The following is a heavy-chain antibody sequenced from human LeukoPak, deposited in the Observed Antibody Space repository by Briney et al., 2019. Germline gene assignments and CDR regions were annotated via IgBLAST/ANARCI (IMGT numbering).Heavy chain of an antibody. V-gene: IGHV4-59*08. CDR1: GGSISSYY. D-gene: IGHD6-6*01. CDR2: IYYSGST. J-gene: IGHJ5*02. CDR3: ARHIWSQSSSPRFDP. Sequence: KTSETLSLTCTVPGGSISSYYWSWIRQPPGKGLEWIGYIYYSGSTNYNPSLKSRVTISVDTSKNQFSLKLSSVTAADTAVYYCARHIWSQSSSPRFDPWGQGTLVTVSS.